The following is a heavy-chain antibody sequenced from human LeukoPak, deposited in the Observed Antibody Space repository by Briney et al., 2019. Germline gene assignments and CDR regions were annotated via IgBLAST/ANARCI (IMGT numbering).Heavy chain of an antibody. V-gene: IGHV3-21*01. CDR3: ARSGSYYGASDY. CDR1: GFTFSSYS. CDR2: ISSSSSYI. Sequence: PGGSLRLSCAASGFTFSSYSMNWVRQAPGKGLEWVSSISSSSSYIYYADSVKGRFTISRDNAKNSLYLQMNSLRAEDTAVYYCARSGSYYGASDYWGQGTLVTVSS. J-gene: IGHJ4*02. D-gene: IGHD1-26*01.